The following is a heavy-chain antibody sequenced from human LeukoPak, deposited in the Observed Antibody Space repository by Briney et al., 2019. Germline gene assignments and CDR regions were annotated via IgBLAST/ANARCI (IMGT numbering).Heavy chain of an antibody. Sequence: GGSLRLSCAASGFTFSTYSMNWVRQAPGKGLEWVSSISGSSNYIHYADSVKGRFTISRHNSKNTLYLQMNSLRAEDTAVYYCARGWGRFDYWGQGTLVTVSS. D-gene: IGHD1-26*01. CDR3: ARGWGRFDY. J-gene: IGHJ4*02. CDR2: ISGSSNYI. CDR1: GFTFSTYS. V-gene: IGHV3-21*04.